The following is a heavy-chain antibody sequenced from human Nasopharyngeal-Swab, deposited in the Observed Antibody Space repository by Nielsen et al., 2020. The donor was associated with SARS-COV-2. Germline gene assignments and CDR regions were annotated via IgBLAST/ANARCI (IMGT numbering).Heavy chain of an antibody. CDR1: GGTFSSYA. V-gene: IGHV1-69*13. CDR2: IIPIFGTA. D-gene: IGHD1-7*01. CDR3: ARPYNWNYGWFDP. J-gene: IGHJ5*02. Sequence: SVKVSCKASGGTFSSYAISWVRQAPRQGLEWMGGIIPIFGTANYAQKFQGRVTITADESTSTAYMELSSLRSEDTAVYYCARPYNWNYGWFDPWGQGTLVTVSS.